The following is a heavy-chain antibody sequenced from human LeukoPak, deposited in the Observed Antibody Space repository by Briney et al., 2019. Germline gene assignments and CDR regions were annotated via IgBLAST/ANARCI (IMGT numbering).Heavy chain of an antibody. CDR1: GGSFSGHY. V-gene: IGHV4-34*01. Sequence: PSETLSLTCAVYGGSFSGHYWSWIRQPPGKGLEWIGEINDSGIPNCNPSHKTRVTISVDTSKNQFSLRVSSVTAADTAVYYCARVAYSGYEHFWGRGTLLTVSS. D-gene: IGHD5-12*01. CDR3: ARVAYSGYEHF. J-gene: IGHJ4*02. CDR2: INDSGIP.